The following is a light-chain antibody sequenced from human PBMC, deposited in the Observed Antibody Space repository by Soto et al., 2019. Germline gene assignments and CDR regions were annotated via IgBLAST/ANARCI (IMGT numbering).Light chain of an antibody. Sequence: THSSATLSVSPTERANLSCGASQSVSSNLAWYQQKPGQAPRLLIYDTSSRATGIPARFSGSGSGTDFTLTISSLEPEDGAVYYCQQRSDWPINFGQGIRLE. CDR2: DTS. V-gene: IGKV3-11*01. CDR3: QQRSDWPIN. CDR1: QSVSSN. J-gene: IGKJ5*01.